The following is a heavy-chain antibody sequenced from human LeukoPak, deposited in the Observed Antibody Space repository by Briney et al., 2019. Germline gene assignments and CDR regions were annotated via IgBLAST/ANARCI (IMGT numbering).Heavy chain of an antibody. V-gene: IGHV4-59*01. CDR2: IYYSGST. Sequence: SETLSLTCTVSGGSISSYYWSWIRQPPGKGLEWIGYIYYSGSTNYNPSLKSRVTISVDTSKNQFSLKLSSVTAADTAVYYCARSGSYFRQRSMYYYYCMDVWGKGTTVTISS. CDR3: ARSGSYFRQRSMYYYYCMDV. CDR1: GGSISSYY. D-gene: IGHD1-26*01. J-gene: IGHJ6*03.